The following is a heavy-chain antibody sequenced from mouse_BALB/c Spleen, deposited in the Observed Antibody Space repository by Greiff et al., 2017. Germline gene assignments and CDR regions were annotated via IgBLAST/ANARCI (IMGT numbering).Heavy chain of an antibody. V-gene: IGHV1-15*01. Sequence: VQLQESGAELVRPGASVTLSCKASGYTFTDYEMHWVKQTPVHGLEWIGAIDPETGGTAYNQKFKGKATLPADKSSSTAYMELRSLTSEDSAVYYCTRPYYDGEFAYWGQGTLVTVSA. D-gene: IGHD2-4*01. CDR1: GYTFTDYE. CDR3: TRPYYDGEFAY. CDR2: IDPETGGT. J-gene: IGHJ3*01.